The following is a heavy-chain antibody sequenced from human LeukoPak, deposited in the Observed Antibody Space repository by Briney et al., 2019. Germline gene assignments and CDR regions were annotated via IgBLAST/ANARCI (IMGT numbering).Heavy chain of an antibody. CDR2: ISSSSSYI. V-gene: IGHV3-21*01. D-gene: IGHD3-3*01. Sequence: GGSLRLSCAASGFTFSSYSMNWVRQAPGKGLEWVSSISSSSSYIYYADSVKGRFTISRDNAKNSLYLQMNRLRAEDTAVYYCARDLRRRFLEWLYWFDPWGQGTLVTVSS. J-gene: IGHJ5*02. CDR1: GFTFSSYS. CDR3: ARDLRRRFLEWLYWFDP.